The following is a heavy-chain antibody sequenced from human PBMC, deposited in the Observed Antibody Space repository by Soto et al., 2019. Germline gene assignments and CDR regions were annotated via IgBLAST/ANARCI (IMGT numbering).Heavy chain of an antibody. J-gene: IGHJ6*03. Sequence: SETLSLTWPVDGGCISGYYWSCILQPPGKGLEWIGEINHSGSTNYNPSLKSRVTISVDTSKNQFSLKLSSVTAADTAVYYCAMGGLRYCSGGSCYSGYYMDVWGKGTTVTVSS. D-gene: IGHD2-15*01. CDR2: INHSGST. CDR1: GGCISGYY. V-gene: IGHV4-34*01. CDR3: AMGGLRYCSGGSCYSGYYMDV.